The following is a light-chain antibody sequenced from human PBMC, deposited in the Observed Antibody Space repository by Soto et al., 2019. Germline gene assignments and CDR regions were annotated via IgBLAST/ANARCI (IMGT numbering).Light chain of an antibody. J-gene: IGKJ4*01. CDR2: DAS. Sequence: DIQMTQSPSTLSASVGDRVTITCRASQSISSWLAWYQQKPGKAPKLLIYDASSLESGVPSRFSGSGSDTEFTLTINNLQPYDIATYPCEQYNRYLLTVGG. CDR3: EQYNRYLLT. V-gene: IGKV1-5*01. CDR1: QSISSW.